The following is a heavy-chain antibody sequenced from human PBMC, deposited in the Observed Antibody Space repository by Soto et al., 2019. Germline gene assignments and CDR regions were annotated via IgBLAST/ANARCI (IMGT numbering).Heavy chain of an antibody. CDR2: INPNNDNS. Sequence: QVELVQSGGEVKKPGASVKVSCKASGYTFTSHGISWVRQAPGQGLEWGGWINPNNDNSVSAQKFQDRVTLTTDTPTSTVYMELRSLTSDDTAFYYCARTPAYSRWGDHWGQGTLVTVAS. V-gene: IGHV1-18*04. CDR3: ARTPAYSRWGDH. D-gene: IGHD3-16*01. CDR1: GYTFTSHG. J-gene: IGHJ4*02.